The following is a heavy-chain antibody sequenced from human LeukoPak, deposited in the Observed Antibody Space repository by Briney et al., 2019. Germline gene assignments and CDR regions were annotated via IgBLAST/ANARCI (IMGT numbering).Heavy chain of an antibody. J-gene: IGHJ4*02. CDR2: FDPEDGET. CDR3: ATDGSGSSSWVFDY. CDR1: GYTLTELS. Sequence: ASVKVSCKVSGYTLTELSMHWVRQAPGKGLEWMGGFDPEDGETIYAQKFQGRVTMTEDTSTDTAYMELSSLRSEDTAVYYRATDGSGSSSWVFDYWGQGTLVTVSS. V-gene: IGHV1-24*01. D-gene: IGHD6-13*01.